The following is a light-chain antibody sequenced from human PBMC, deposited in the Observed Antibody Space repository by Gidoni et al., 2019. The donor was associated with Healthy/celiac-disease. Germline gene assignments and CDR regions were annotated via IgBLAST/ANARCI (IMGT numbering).Light chain of an antibody. Sequence: TQSPSSLSASTGDRVTITCRASQGISSYLAWYQQKPGKAPKLLIYAASTLQSGVPSRFSGSGSGTDFTLTISCLQSEDCATYYCQQYYSYPRVTFGGGTKVEIK. CDR3: QQYYSYPRVT. CDR2: AAS. V-gene: IGKV1-8*01. CDR1: QGISSY. J-gene: IGKJ4*01.